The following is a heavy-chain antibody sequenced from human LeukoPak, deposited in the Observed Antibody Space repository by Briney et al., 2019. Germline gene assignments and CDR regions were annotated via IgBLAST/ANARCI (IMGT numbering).Heavy chain of an antibody. CDR3: ARDRYCSSTSCYGSITWFDP. CDR2: IIPILGIA. CDR1: GGTFSSYA. Sequence: SVEVSCKASGGTFSSYAISWVRQAPGQGLEWMGRIIPILGIANYAQKFQGRVTITADKSTSTAYMELSSLRSEDTAVYYCARDRYCSSTSCYGSITWFDPWGQGTLVTVSS. D-gene: IGHD2-2*01. V-gene: IGHV1-69*04. J-gene: IGHJ5*02.